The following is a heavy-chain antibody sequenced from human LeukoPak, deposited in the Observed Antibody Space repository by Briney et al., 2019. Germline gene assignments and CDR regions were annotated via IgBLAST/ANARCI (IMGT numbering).Heavy chain of an antibody. V-gene: IGHV4-30-2*01. J-gene: IGHJ3*02. CDR2: IYHSGST. Sequence: SQTLSLTCAVSGGSISSGGYSWSWIRQPPGKGLEWIGYIYHSGSTYYNPSLKSRVTISVDRSKNQFSLKLSSVTAADTAVYYCARGVPTVTTGDAFDIWGQGTMVTVSS. D-gene: IGHD4-17*01. CDR1: GGSISSGGYS. CDR3: ARGVPTVTTGDAFDI.